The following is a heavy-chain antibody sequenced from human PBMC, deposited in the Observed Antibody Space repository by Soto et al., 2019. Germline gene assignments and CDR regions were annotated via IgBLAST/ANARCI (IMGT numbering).Heavy chain of an antibody. CDR1: GGSVSSGSYY. Sequence: SKPMSLTCTVSGGSVSSGSYYWSWIRQPPGKGLEWIGYIYYSGSTNYNPSLKSRVTISVDTSKNKFSLKLSSVTAADTAGYYWAISRVPWDSYGMDGRGQGTTVTVS. D-gene: IGHD1-26*01. CDR2: IYYSGST. J-gene: IGHJ6*02. V-gene: IGHV4-61*01. CDR3: AISRVPWDSYGMDG.